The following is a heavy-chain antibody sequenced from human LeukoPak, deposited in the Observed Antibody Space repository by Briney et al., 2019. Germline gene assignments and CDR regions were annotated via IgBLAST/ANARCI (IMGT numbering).Heavy chain of an antibody. CDR3: ARLYGDWFDP. CDR1: GFTFTNYN. Sequence: GGSLRLSCAASGFTFTNYNINWVRQAPGKGLEWISYISGGSGTIYYADSVRGRFTVSRDNAKDSLWLQMDSLRVEDTAVYFCARLYGDWFDPGGTGTLVTVSS. V-gene: IGHV3-48*01. CDR2: ISGGSGTI. J-gene: IGHJ5*02. D-gene: IGHD4-17*01.